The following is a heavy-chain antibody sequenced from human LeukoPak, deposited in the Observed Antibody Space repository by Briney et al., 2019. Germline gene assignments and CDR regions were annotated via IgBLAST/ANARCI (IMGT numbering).Heavy chain of an antibody. Sequence: HPGGSLRLSCAASGFTFSSYGMHWVRQAPGKWLEWVAFIRYDGSNKYYADSVKGRFTITRDNSKNTMYLQMNSLRAEDTAVYYCAKDIVVVPAGIILSVAFDIWGQGTMVTVSS. CDR1: GFTFSSYG. CDR3: AKDIVVVPAGIILSVAFDI. D-gene: IGHD2-2*01. CDR2: IRYDGSNK. V-gene: IGHV3-30*02. J-gene: IGHJ3*02.